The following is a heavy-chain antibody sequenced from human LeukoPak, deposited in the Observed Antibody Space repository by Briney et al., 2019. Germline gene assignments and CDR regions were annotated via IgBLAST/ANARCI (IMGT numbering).Heavy chain of an antibody. CDR2: INPNSGST. V-gene: IGHV1-2*02. Sequence: ASVKVSCKASGYTFTDYYIHWVRQAPGQGLEWMGWINPNSGSTHYEQKVQGRASMTRDTSSSTAYMELSRLRSDDTAVYYCARGGSSPVDYWGQGTLVTVSS. D-gene: IGHD6-6*01. CDR1: GYTFTDYY. J-gene: IGHJ4*02. CDR3: ARGGSSPVDY.